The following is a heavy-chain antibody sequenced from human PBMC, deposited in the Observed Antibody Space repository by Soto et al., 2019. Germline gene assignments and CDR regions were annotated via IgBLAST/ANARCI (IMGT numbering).Heavy chain of an antibody. D-gene: IGHD3-9*01. CDR3: ARHAFFFLAEDGIRYTVPVSAFLLNRSSDL. V-gene: IGHV4-39*01. CDR2: IYYSGST. J-gene: IGHJ2*01. Sequence: QPPGKGLEWIGSIYYSGSTYYNPSLKSRVTISVDTSKDQFSLKLRSSTAADTAVYLCARHAFFFLAEDGIRYTVPVSAFLLNRSSDL.